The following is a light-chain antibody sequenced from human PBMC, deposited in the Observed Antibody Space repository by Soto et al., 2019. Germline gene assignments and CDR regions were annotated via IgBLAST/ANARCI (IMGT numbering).Light chain of an antibody. J-gene: IGKJ1*01. Sequence: EIVMTQSPSTLSASPGERATLSCRASQSVGSNLAWYQQKPGQAPRLLIYGASTWATGIPARFSGSGSGTEFTLTITSLQSEDVAVYYCQQYNSEPPWTFGRGTKVELK. V-gene: IGKV3-15*01. CDR3: QQYNSEPPWT. CDR2: GAS. CDR1: QSVGSN.